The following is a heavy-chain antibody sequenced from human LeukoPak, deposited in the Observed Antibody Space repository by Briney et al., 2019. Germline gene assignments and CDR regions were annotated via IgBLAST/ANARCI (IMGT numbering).Heavy chain of an antibody. CDR1: GGSFSGYY. CDR2: INHSGST. Sequence: SETLSLTCAVYGGSFSGYYWSWIRQPPGKGLEWIGEINHSGSTNYNPSLKSRVTIPVDTFKNQFSLKLSSVTAADTAVYYCARSNMVRGVRALDYWGQGTLVTVSS. CDR3: ARSNMVRGVRALDY. J-gene: IGHJ4*02. D-gene: IGHD3-10*01. V-gene: IGHV4-34*01.